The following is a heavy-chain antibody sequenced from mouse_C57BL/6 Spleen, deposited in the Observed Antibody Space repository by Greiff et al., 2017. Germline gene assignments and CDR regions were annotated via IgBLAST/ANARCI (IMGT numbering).Heavy chain of an antibody. CDR3: ARHDTTYDRFAY. V-gene: IGHV1-55*01. Sequence: QVQLQQPGAELVKPGASVKMSCKASGYTFTGYWINWVKQRPGQGLEWIGEIYPGSGSTNYNEKFKGKATLTADTSSSTAYLELSRLTSEDSAVYFGARHDTTYDRFAYWGQGTTLTVSS. D-gene: IGHD2-12*01. CDR1: GYTFTGYW. J-gene: IGHJ2*01. CDR2: IYPGSGST.